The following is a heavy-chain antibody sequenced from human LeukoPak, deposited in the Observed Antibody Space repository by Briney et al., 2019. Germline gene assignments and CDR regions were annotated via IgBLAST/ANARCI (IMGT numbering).Heavy chain of an antibody. V-gene: IGHV3-30*04. CDR1: GFIFLNYD. CDR3: ARDLMWLVDY. CDR2: ESKDRSVI. J-gene: IGHJ4*02. D-gene: IGHD6-19*01. Sequence: GGSLRLSCAASGFIFLNYDVHWVRQTPGKGLEWLAYESKDRSVISYVDSVRGRFTVSRDNSKNMVYLQMNSLRAEDTSLYYCARDLMWLVDYWGQGVLVTVSS.